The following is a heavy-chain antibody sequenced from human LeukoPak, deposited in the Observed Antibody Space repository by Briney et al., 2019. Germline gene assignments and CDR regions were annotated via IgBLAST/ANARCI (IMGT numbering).Heavy chain of an antibody. D-gene: IGHD6-19*01. CDR2: INPSGGIT. CDR1: GYTFTSYG. CDR3: ARDRAVAGFRFDY. J-gene: IGHJ4*02. Sequence: ASVKVSCKASGYTFTSYGISWVRQAPGQGLEWMGVINPSGGITSYTQKFQGRVTMTRDTSTNTVYMELSSLRSEDTAVYYCARDRAVAGFRFDYWGQGTLVTVSS. V-gene: IGHV1-46*01.